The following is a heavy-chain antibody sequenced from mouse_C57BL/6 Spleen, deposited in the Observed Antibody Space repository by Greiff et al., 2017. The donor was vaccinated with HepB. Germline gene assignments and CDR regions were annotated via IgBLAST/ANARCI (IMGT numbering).Heavy chain of an antibody. D-gene: IGHD2-5*01. J-gene: IGHJ4*01. V-gene: IGHV1-82*01. CDR2: IYPGDGDT. Sequence: VQLQQSGPELVKPGASVKISCKASGYAFSSSWMNWVKQRPGKGLEWIGRIYPGDGDTNYNGKFKGKATLTADKSFSTAYMQLSSLSSEDSAVYFWARSYYSNYGFYYAMDYWGQGTSVTVSS. CDR1: GYAFSSSW. CDR3: ARSYYSNYGFYYAMDY.